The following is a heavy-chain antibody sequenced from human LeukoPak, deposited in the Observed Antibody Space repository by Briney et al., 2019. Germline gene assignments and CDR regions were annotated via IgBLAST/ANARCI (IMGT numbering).Heavy chain of an antibody. J-gene: IGHJ1*01. Sequence: SETLSLTCTVSGGSISGYNWSWIWQPPGKGLKWIGYIYYSGSTKYNPSLESRVTITVDTSKNQFSLKLNSATAADTAMYYCARKSHPLWSQGTLVTVSS. CDR2: IYYSGST. CDR3: ARKSHPL. CDR1: GGSISGYN. V-gene: IGHV4-59*01.